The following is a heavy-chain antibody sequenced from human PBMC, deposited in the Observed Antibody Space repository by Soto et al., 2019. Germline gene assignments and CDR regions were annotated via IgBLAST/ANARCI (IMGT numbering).Heavy chain of an antibody. CDR3: AREVVDSSGWYDY. J-gene: IGHJ4*02. CDR1: GFTVSSNY. V-gene: IGHV3-66*01. D-gene: IGHD6-19*01. Sequence: GGSLRLSCAASGFTVSSNYMSWVRQAPGKGLEWVSVIYSGGSTYYADSVKGRFTISRDNSKNTLYLQMNSLRAEDTAVYYCAREVVDSSGWYDYWGQGTLVTVSS. CDR2: IYSGGST.